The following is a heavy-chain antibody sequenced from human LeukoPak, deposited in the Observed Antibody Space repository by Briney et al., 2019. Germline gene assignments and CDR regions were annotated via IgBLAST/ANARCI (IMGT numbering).Heavy chain of an antibody. CDR2: IYTSGST. CDR3: ARVVVVPVSARWNYYYYYMDV. D-gene: IGHD2-2*01. CDR1: GGSIRSYY. J-gene: IGHJ6*03. V-gene: IGHV4-4*07. Sequence: PSETLSLTCTVSGGSIRSYYWSWIRQPAGKGLEWIGRIYTSGSTNYNPSLKSRVTMSVDTSKNQFSLKLSSVTAADTAVCYCARVVVVPVSARWNYYYYYMDVWGKGTTVTVSS.